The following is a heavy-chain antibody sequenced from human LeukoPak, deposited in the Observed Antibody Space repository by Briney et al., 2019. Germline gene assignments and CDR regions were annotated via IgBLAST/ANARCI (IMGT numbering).Heavy chain of an antibody. J-gene: IGHJ6*03. CDR3: ARDPYSGNYGDYYYYYMDV. D-gene: IGHD1-26*01. V-gene: IGHV3-21*01. CDR1: GFTFHTHK. Sequence: PGGSPRLSFVAPGFTFHTHKINWVRQAPGEGVGWVSSITSSSSYIYYADSVKGRFTISRDNAKSSLYLQMNSLRDEDTAVYYCARDPYSGNYGDYYYYYMDVWGKGTTVTISS. CDR2: ITSSSSYI.